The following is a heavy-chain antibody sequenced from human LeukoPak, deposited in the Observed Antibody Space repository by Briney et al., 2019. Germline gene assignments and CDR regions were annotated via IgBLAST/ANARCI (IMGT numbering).Heavy chain of an antibody. V-gene: IGHV4-38-2*02. CDR3: ARHFRCSSTSCYGPHFDY. D-gene: IGHD2-2*01. CDR1: GYSISSGHY. Sequence: SETLSLTCTVSGYSISSGHYWGWIRQPPGKGLEWIGSIYEGETTYYNPSLKTRLTISLDTSKNQFSLKLSSVTAADTAVYYCARHFRCSSTSCYGPHFDYWGQGTLVTVSS. CDR2: IYEGETT. J-gene: IGHJ4*02.